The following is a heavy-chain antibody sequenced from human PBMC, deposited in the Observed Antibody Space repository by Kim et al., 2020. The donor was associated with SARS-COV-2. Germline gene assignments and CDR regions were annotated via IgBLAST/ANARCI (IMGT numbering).Heavy chain of an antibody. CDR1: GYTFTSYD. CDR2: MNPNSGNT. Sequence: ASVKVSCKASGYTFTSYDINWVRQATGQGLEWMGWMNPNSGNTGYAQKFQGRVTMTRNTSISTAYMELSSLRSEDTAVYYCARGLRDFWSGYYTYYYYYYMDVWGKGTTVTVSS. V-gene: IGHV1-8*01. CDR3: ARGLRDFWSGYYTYYYYYYMDV. J-gene: IGHJ6*03. D-gene: IGHD3-3*01.